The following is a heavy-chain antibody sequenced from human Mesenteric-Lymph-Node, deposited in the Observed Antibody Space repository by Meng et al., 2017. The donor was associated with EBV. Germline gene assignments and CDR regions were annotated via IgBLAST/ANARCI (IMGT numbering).Heavy chain of an antibody. CDR1: GFTFSNYW. CDR2: INSDGSST. J-gene: IGHJ4*02. V-gene: IGHV3-74*02. Sequence: EVQLVKSGGGLIQPGGSLRLSCAASGFTFSNYWMHWVRQTPGKGLVWVSRINSDGSSTNYADSVKGRFTISRDNAKNTLYLQMNSLRAEDRAVYYCARGVGTGLTDSWGQGTLVTVSS. CDR3: ARGVGTGLTDS. D-gene: IGHD3/OR15-3a*01.